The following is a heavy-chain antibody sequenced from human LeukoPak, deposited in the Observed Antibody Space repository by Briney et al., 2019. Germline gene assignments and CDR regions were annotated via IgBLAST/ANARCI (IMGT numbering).Heavy chain of an antibody. V-gene: IGHV3-30*18. D-gene: IGHD5-18*01. CDR3: AKASSYGYSLVDPFDY. J-gene: IGHJ4*02. CDR2: MSYDGNNK. Sequence: GRSLRLSCAASGFTFSSYGMHWVRQAPGKGLEWVAVMSYDGNNKYYADSVKGRFTISRDNSKNTLYLEMNGLRAEDTAVYYCAKASSYGYSLVDPFDYWGQGTPVAVSS. CDR1: GFTFSSYG.